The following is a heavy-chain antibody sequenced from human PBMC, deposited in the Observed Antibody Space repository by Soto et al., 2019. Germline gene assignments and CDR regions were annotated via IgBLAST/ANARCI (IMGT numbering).Heavy chain of an antibody. CDR1: GCTFSNYG. J-gene: IGHJ6*02. CDR2: ISYDGSNK. V-gene: IGHV3-30*18. D-gene: IGHD2-15*01. CDR3: AKLDEGGLQYAYYAMDV. Sequence: QVHLVESGGGVVQPGRSPRLSCVASGCTFSNYGMHWVRQAPGKGLEWVAVISYDGSNKYYADSVKGRFTISRDNSKNTLYLQMTSLRTEDTALYYCAKLDEGGLQYAYYAMDVWGQGTTVTVSS.